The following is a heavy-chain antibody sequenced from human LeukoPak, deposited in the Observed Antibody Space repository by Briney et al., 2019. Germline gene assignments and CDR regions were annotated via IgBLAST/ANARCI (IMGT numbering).Heavy chain of an antibody. CDR3: ARVAAKTVDY. D-gene: IGHD2-15*01. J-gene: IGHJ4*02. CDR2: IYYSGST. V-gene: IGHV4-39*07. CDR1: GDSIGWSSYY. Sequence: SETLSLTCTVSGDSIGWSSYYWCWFRQPPGKGLEWIGSIYYSGSTDYNPSLKSLVTISVDTPKNQFSLKLSSVTAADTAVYYCARVAAKTVDYWGQGTLVTVSS.